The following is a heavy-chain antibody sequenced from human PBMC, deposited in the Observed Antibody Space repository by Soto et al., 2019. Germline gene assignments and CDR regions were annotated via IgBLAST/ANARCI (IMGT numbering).Heavy chain of an antibody. CDR2: INSDGSGS. Sequence: EVQLVESGGGLVQPGGSLRLSCAASGFTFSNYWMYWVRQAPGKGLVWVSRINSDGSGSSYADSVKGRLTISRDNVKITVYLQMDSVRAEDTAVYYCARGDCVGGPCCSWAVCFYYYMDVWGKGTTVTVFS. J-gene: IGHJ6*03. CDR3: ARGDCVGGPCCSWAVCFYYYMDV. D-gene: IGHD2-15*01. CDR1: GFTFSNYW. V-gene: IGHV3-74*01.